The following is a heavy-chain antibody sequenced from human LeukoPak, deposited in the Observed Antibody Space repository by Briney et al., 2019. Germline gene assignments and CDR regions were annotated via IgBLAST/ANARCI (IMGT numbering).Heavy chain of an antibody. CDR1: GFTFSHAW. J-gene: IGHJ1*01. CDR3: TTNPTYYYDSSGFPL. Sequence: PGGSLRLSCAASGFTFSHAWMSWVRQAPGEGLEWVGRIKSKTDGGTTDYAAPVKGRFTISRDDSKNTLFLEMNSLKTEDTAVYYCTTNPTYYYDSSGFPLWGQGTLVTVSS. CDR2: IKSKTDGGTT. D-gene: IGHD3-22*01. V-gene: IGHV3-15*01.